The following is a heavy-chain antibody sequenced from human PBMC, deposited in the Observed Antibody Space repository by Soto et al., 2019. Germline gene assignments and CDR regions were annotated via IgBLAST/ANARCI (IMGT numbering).Heavy chain of an antibody. CDR3: ARDDCSSTSCYKGY. Sequence: SVKVSCKASGGTFSSYTISWVRQAPGRGLEWMGRIIPILGIANYAQKFQGRVTITADKSTSTAYMELSSLRSEDTAVYYCARDDCSSTSCYKGYWGQGTLVTVSS. V-gene: IGHV1-69*04. CDR1: GGTFSSYT. D-gene: IGHD2-2*02. CDR2: IIPILGIA. J-gene: IGHJ4*02.